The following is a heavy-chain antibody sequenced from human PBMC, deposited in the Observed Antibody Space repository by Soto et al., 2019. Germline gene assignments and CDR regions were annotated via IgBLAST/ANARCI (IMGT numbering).Heavy chain of an antibody. V-gene: IGHV4-59*01. CDR3: ARSGYRKQKDIVVVPAYYYYGMDV. CDR2: IYYSGST. D-gene: IGHD2-2*01. CDR1: GGSISSYY. J-gene: IGHJ6*04. Sequence: SETLSLTCTVSGGSISSYYWSWIRQPPGKGLEWIGYIYYSGSTNYNPSLKSRVTISVDTSKNQFSLKLSSVTAADTAVYYCARSGYRKQKDIVVVPAYYYYGMDVWGKGTTVTVSS.